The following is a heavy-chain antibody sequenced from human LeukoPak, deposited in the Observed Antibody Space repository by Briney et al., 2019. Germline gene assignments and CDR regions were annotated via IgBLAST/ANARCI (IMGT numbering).Heavy chain of an antibody. V-gene: IGHV1-8*03. CDR3: ARRAFLGYCSGGSCYDFDY. CDR1: GYTFTSYD. D-gene: IGHD2-15*01. J-gene: IGHJ4*02. Sequence: ASVKVSCKASGYTFTSYDINWVRQATGQGLEWMGWMNPNSGNTGYAQKFQGRVTITRNISISTAYMELSSLRSEDTAVYYCARRAFLGYCSGGSCYDFDYWGQGTLVTVSS. CDR2: MNPNSGNT.